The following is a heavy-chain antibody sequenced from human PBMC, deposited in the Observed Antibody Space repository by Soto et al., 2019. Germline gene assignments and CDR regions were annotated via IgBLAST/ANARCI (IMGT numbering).Heavy chain of an antibody. Sequence: SETLSLTCAVYGGSFSGYYWSWIRQPPGKGLEWIGEINHRGSTNYNPSLKSRVTISVDTSKNRFSLMLSSVTAADTAVYYCARGDYYASGSPLWFWGQGTLVTVS. CDR2: INHRGST. D-gene: IGHD3-10*01. V-gene: IGHV4-34*01. CDR3: ARGDYYASGSPLWF. CDR1: GGSFSGYY. J-gene: IGHJ4*02.